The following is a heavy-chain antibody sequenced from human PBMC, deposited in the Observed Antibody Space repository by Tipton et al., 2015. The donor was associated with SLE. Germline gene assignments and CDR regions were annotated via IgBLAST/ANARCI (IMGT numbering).Heavy chain of an antibody. CDR2: ISSSGSTI. CDR3: ARGQQLVLPFDY. CDR1: RFTFSNYE. J-gene: IGHJ4*02. Sequence: SLRLSCAASRFTFSNYEMNWVRQAPGKGLEWVSYISSSGSTIYYADSVKGRFTISRDNAKNSLYLQMNSLRADDTAVYYCARGQQLVLPFDYWGQGTLVTVSS. D-gene: IGHD6-6*01. V-gene: IGHV3-48*03.